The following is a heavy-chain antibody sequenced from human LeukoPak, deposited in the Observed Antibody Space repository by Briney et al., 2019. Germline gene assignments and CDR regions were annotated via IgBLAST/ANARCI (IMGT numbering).Heavy chain of an antibody. CDR2: ISYGGSNT. CDR1: GFTFSSYA. Sequence: GRSLRLSCAASGFTFSSYAMHWVRQAPGKGLEWVAVISYGGSNTYYADSVKGRFTISRDNSENTLYLQMNSLRVEDTAMYYCAKTTLGYCSGGNCYGFDCWGQGTLVTVPS. CDR3: AKTTLGYCSGGNCYGFDC. D-gene: IGHD2-15*01. J-gene: IGHJ4*02. V-gene: IGHV3-30-3*02.